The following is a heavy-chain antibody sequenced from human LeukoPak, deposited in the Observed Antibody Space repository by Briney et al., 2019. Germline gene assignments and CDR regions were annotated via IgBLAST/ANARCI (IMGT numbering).Heavy chain of an antibody. CDR1: GGSISSSSYS. CDR3: ARLADYGMDV. CDR2: IYYSGST. V-gene: IGHV4-39*01. Sequence: SETLSLTCTVSGGSISSSSYSWGWIRQPPGKGLEWIGSIYYSGSTYYNPSLKSRVTISVDTSKNQFSLKLSSVTAADTAVYYCARLADYGMDVWGQGTTVTVSS. J-gene: IGHJ6*02.